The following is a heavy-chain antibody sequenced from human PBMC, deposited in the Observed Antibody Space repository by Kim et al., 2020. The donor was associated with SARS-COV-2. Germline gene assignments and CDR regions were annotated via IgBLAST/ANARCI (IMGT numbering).Heavy chain of an antibody. CDR2: MSGRGGST. CDR3: AKAVDNWNRNFDY. V-gene: IGHV3-23*01. J-gene: IGHJ4*02. CDR1: GFNFDDYV. Sequence: GGSLRLSCAASGFNFDDYVMTWVRQAPGKGLEWVSAMSGRGGSTFYANSVKGRFTISRDSSTNTVYLQMNSLRADDTAVYYCAKAVDNWNRNFDYWGQGALVTVSS. D-gene: IGHD1-20*01.